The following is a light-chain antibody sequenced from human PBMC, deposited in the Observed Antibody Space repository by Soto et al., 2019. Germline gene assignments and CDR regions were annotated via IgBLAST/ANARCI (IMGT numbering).Light chain of an antibody. CDR3: QVWDSSSDHRGV. J-gene: IGLJ1*01. V-gene: IGLV3-21*04. CDR2: YDS. Sequence: SYVLTQPPSVSVAPGKTARITCGGNNIGSKSVHWYQQKPGQAPVLVIYYDSDRPSGIPERFSGSNSGNTATLTISRVEAGDEADYYWQVWDSSSDHRGVFGTGTKVTVL. CDR1: NIGSKS.